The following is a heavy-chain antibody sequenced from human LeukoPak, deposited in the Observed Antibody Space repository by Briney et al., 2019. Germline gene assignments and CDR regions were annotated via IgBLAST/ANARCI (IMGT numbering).Heavy chain of an antibody. CDR2: INPSGGST. CDR3: ARGVPDKMLSNVFDI. CDR1: GYTFTSYY. J-gene: IGHJ3*02. D-gene: IGHD2-8*01. V-gene: IGHV1-46*01. Sequence: ASVKVSCKASGYTFTSYYMHWVRQAPGQGLEWMGIINPSGGSTSYAQKFQGRVTMTRDMSTSTVYMELSSLRSEDTAGYYCARGVPDKMLSNVFDIGGQGKRAPVSS.